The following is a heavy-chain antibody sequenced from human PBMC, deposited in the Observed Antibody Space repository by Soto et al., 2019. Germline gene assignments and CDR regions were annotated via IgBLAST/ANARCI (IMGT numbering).Heavy chain of an antibody. J-gene: IGHJ6*03. Sequence: SETLSLTCTVSGGSISSYYWSWIRQPPGKGLEWIGYIYYSGSTNYNPSLKSRVTISVDTSKNQFSLKLSSVTAADTAVYYCARARYDISGYDLLGGYYYMDVWGKGTTVTVSS. D-gene: IGHD5-12*01. CDR3: ARARYDISGYDLLGGYYYMDV. CDR1: GGSISSYY. V-gene: IGHV4-59*01. CDR2: IYYSGST.